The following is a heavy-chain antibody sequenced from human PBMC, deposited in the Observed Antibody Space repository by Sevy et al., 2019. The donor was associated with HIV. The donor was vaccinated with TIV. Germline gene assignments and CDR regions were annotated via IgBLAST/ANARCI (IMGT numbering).Heavy chain of an antibody. Sequence: GGSLRLYCAASGFTFSSYSMNWVRQAPGKGLEWVSSISSSSSYIYYADSVKGRFTISRDNAKNSLYLQMNSLRAEDTAVYYCAMVVRPSYGMDVWGQGTTVTVSS. CDR3: AMVVRPSYGMDV. J-gene: IGHJ6*02. CDR2: ISSSSSYI. V-gene: IGHV3-21*01. CDR1: GFTFSSYS. D-gene: IGHD2-15*01.